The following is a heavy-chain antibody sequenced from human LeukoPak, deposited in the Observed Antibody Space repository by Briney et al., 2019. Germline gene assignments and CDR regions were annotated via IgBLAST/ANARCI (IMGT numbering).Heavy chain of an antibody. CDR2: IYYSGST. CDR3: ARATRDSYPDAFDI. Sequence: SETLSLTCTVSGGSISSYYWSWIRQPPGKGLEWIGYIYYSGSTNYNPSLKSRVTISVDTSKNQFSLKLSPVTAADTAVYYCARATRDSYPDAFDIWGQGTMVTVSS. J-gene: IGHJ3*02. V-gene: IGHV4-59*01. D-gene: IGHD2-2*01. CDR1: GGSISSYY.